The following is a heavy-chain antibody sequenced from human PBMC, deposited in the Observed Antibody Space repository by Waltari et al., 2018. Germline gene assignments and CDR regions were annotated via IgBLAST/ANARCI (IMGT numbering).Heavy chain of an antibody. CDR3: ARDGSTVSVEWSEHDY. V-gene: IGHV1-58*02. J-gene: IGHJ4*02. D-gene: IGHD3-3*01. Sequence: QMQLVQSGPEVKKPGTSVKVSCKASGFTFTSSAMQWVRQARGQRLEWIGWIVVGSGNTNYAQKFQERVTITRDMSTSTAYMELSSLRSEDTAVYYCARDGSTVSVEWSEHDYWGQGTLVTVSS. CDR2: IVVGSGNT. CDR1: GFTFTSSA.